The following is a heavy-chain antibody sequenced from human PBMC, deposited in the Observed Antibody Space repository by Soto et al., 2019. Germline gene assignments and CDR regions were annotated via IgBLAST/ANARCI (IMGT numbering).Heavy chain of an antibody. J-gene: IGHJ6*02. CDR1: GYTFTGYY. CDR2: INPNSGGT. V-gene: IGHV1-2*02. Sequence: GASVKVSCKASGYTFTGYYMHWVRQAPGQGLEWMGWINPNSGGTNYAQKFQGRVTMTRDTSISTAYMELSRLRSDDTAVYYCARDPYSSSWYGGGGYYYYGMDVWGQGTTVTVSS. CDR3: ARDPYSSSWYGGGGYYYYGMDV. D-gene: IGHD6-13*01.